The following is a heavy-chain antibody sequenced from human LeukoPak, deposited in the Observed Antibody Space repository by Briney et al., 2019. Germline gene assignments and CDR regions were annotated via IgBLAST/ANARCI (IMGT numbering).Heavy chain of an antibody. CDR3: ASTPSLPGGGWSHFDY. CDR2: IYYSGST. J-gene: IGHJ4*02. Sequence: SETLSLTCTVSGGSISSYYWSWIRQPPGKGLEWIGYIYYSGSTNYNPSLKSRVTISVDTSKNQFSLKLSSVTAADTAVYYCASTPSLPGGGWSHFDYWGQGTLVTVSS. D-gene: IGHD6-19*01. V-gene: IGHV4-59*01. CDR1: GGSISSYY.